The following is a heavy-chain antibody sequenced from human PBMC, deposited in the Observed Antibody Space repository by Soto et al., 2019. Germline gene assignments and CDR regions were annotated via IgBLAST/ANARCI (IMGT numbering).Heavy chain of an antibody. V-gene: IGHV1-69*13. Sequence: ASVKVSCKASGGTFSSYAISWVRQAPGQGLEWMGGIIPIFGTANYAQKFQGRVTITADESTSTAYMELSSLRSEDTAVYYCARDYYDSSGYYNYYYYSMDVWGQGTTVTVSS. CDR1: GGTFSSYA. CDR3: ARDYYDSSGYYNYYYYSMDV. CDR2: IIPIFGTA. D-gene: IGHD3-22*01. J-gene: IGHJ6*02.